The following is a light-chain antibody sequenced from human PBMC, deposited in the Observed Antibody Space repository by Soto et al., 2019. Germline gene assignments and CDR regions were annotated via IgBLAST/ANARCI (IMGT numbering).Light chain of an antibody. J-gene: IGKJ5*01. CDR3: QQRANWRIT. Sequence: EIVLTQSPATLSLSPWERATLSCRASQSVSSSLAWYQQKPGQAPRLLIYDTSNRATGIPARFSGSGSGTDFTLTISSLEPADFAVYYCQQRANWRITFGQGTRLEIK. V-gene: IGKV3-11*01. CDR2: DTS. CDR1: QSVSSS.